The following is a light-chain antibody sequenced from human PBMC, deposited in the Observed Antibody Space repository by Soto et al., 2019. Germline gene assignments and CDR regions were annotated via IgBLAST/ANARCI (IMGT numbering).Light chain of an antibody. CDR1: QSVGRT. CDR3: QQYNQWPPYT. Sequence: EIVMMQSPATLSVSPGERATLSCRASQSVGRTLAWYQQKPGQSPRLLVYGASTRANGTPARFSGSGSGTEFTLTISSLQSEDVAVYYCQQYNQWPPYTFGQGTRVEIK. J-gene: IGKJ2*01. V-gene: IGKV3-15*01. CDR2: GAS.